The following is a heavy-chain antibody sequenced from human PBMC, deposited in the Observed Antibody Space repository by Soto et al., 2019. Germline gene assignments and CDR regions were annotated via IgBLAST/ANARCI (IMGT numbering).Heavy chain of an antibody. CDR1: GGSISSYY. CDR3: ARWRGYCSGGSCYRDAFDI. D-gene: IGHD2-15*01. CDR2: IYYSGST. J-gene: IGHJ3*02. Sequence: SETLSLTCTVSGGSISSYYWSWIRQPPGKGLEWIGYIYYSGSTNYNPSLKSRVTISVDTSKNQFSLKLSSATAADTAVYYCARWRGYCSGGSCYRDAFDIWGQGTMVTVSS. V-gene: IGHV4-59*01.